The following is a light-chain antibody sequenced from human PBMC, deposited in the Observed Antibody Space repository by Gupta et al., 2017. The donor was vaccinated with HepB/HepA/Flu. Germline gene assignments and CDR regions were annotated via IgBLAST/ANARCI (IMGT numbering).Light chain of an antibody. CDR2: AAS. CDR1: QGISSW. J-gene: IGKJ3*01. Sequence: DIQMTQSPSSVSASVGDRVTIPWRASQGISSWLDWYQQKPGKAPKLLIYAASRVKRGVPSRFSGSGSGTDFTLTISSLQPEDFANYYCQHENSFPITFGHGTKVDIK. V-gene: IGKV1-12*01. CDR3: QHENSFPIT.